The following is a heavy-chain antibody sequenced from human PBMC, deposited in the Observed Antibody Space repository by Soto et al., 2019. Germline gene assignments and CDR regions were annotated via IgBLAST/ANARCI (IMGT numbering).Heavy chain of an antibody. D-gene: IGHD6-13*01. J-gene: IGHJ5*02. CDR3: ARDRAAAFSGQRYNWFDP. Sequence: SETLSLTCTVSGGSISSGGYYWSWIRQHPGKGLEWIGYIYYSGSTYYNPSLKSRVTISVDTSKNQFSLKLSSVTAADTAVYYCARDRAAAFSGQRYNWFDPWGQGTLVTVSS. CDR2: IYYSGST. CDR1: GGSISSGGYY. V-gene: IGHV4-31*03.